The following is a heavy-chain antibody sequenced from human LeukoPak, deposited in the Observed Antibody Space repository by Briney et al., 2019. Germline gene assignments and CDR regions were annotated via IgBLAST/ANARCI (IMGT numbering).Heavy chain of an antibody. Sequence: GGSLRLSCAASGFTFDDYAMHWVRQAPGKGLEWVSGISWNSGSICYADSVKGRFTISRDNAKNSLYLQMNSLRAEDTALYYCAKDISYELGPQDYFDYWGQGTLVTVSS. CDR1: GFTFDDYA. CDR2: ISWNSGSI. D-gene: IGHD7-27*01. CDR3: AKDISYELGPQDYFDY. V-gene: IGHV3-9*01. J-gene: IGHJ4*02.